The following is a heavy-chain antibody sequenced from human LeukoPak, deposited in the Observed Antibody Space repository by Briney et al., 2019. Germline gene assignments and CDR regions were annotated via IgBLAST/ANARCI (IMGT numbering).Heavy chain of an antibody. CDR3: ARDYYYDSSGYQQHY. CDR2: INSDGSST. V-gene: IGHV3-74*01. CDR1: GFTLSSYW. D-gene: IGHD3-22*01. J-gene: IGHJ4*02. Sequence: GGSLRLSCAASGFTLSSYWMHWVRQAPGKGLVWVSRINSDGSSTSYADSVKGRFTISRDNAKNTLYLQMNSLRAEDTAVYYCARDYYYDSSGYQQHYWGQGTLVTVSS.